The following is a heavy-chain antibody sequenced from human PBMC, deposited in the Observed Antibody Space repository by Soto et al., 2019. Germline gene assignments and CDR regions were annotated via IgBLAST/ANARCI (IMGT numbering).Heavy chain of an antibody. CDR1: GYTFSGYY. Sequence: AAVKVSCKASGYTFSGYYIHWLRQAPGQGLEWMGWINPNSGGTNYAQKFQGRVTVTRDTPTSTAYMELSRLTSDDTAEDYCERSLTEGHCPITGCHTRRLHGMDVWGKGTTVTVSS. D-gene: IGHD2-2*02. J-gene: IGHJ6*04. V-gene: IGHV1-2*02. CDR2: INPNSGGT. CDR3: ERSLTEGHCPITGCHTRRLHGMDV.